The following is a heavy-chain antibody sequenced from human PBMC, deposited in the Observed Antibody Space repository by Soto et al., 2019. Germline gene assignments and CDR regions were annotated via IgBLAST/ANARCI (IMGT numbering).Heavy chain of an antibody. CDR3: ARRAYCSSTSCYFFDY. Sequence: PSETLSLTCPAAGGSISSYYWSWIRQPPGKGLGWIGYIYYSGSTNYNPSLKSRVTISVDTSKNQFSLKLSSVTAADTAVYYCARRAYCSSTSCYFFDYWGQGTLVTVSS. J-gene: IGHJ4*02. D-gene: IGHD2-2*01. CDR1: GGSISSYY. CDR2: IYYSGST. V-gene: IGHV4-59*08.